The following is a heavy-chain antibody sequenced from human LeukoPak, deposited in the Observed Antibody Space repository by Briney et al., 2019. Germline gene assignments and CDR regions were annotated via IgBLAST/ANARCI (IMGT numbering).Heavy chain of an antibody. CDR2: ISRSSDYI. V-gene: IGHV3-21*01. D-gene: IGHD1-26*01. J-gene: IGHJ4*02. Sequence: GGSLRLSWGSSGCTSSSYNVNWGRQAPGKGLEWVSSISRSSDYIYYADSVKGRFTISRDNAKNSLYLQMNSLRAEDTAVYYCAREELSYWGQGTLVTVSS. CDR1: GCTSSSYN. CDR3: AREELSY.